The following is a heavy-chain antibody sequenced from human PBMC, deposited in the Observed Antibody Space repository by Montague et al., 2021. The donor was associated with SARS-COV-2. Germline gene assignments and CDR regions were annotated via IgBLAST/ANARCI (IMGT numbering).Heavy chain of an antibody. V-gene: IGHV4-59*08. CDR1: GGSISSYY. D-gene: IGHD5-24*01. CDR2: IYYSGST. Sequence: SETLSLTCTVSGGSISSYYWSWIRQPPGKGLEWIGYIYYSGSTNCNPSLKSRVTTSVDTSKNQFSLKPSSVAAADTAVYYCARLGLQLLGGHYFDYWGQGTLVTVSS. J-gene: IGHJ4*02. CDR3: ARLGLQLLGGHYFDY.